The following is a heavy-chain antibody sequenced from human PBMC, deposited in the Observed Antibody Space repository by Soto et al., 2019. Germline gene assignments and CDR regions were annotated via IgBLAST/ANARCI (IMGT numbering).Heavy chain of an antibody. V-gene: IGHV3-74*01. D-gene: IGHD3-22*01. CDR3: ARGGNDYYDSSGYPSALLAYYYGMDV. J-gene: IGHJ6*02. Sequence: PGGSLRLSCAASGFTFSSYWMHWVRQAPGKGLVWVSRINSDGSSTSYADSVKGRFTISRDNAKNTLYLQMNSLRAEDTAVYYCARGGNDYYDSSGYPSALLAYYYGMDVWGQGTTVTVSS. CDR2: INSDGSST. CDR1: GFTFSSYW.